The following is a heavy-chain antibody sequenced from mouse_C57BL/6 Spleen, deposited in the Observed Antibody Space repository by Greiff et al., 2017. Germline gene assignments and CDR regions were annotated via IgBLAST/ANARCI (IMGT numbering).Heavy chain of an antibody. Sequence: QVQLQQSGAELVKPGASVKLSCKASGYTFTSYWMPWVKQRPGQGLEWIGMIHPSSGSTNYNEKFKSKATLTVDKSASTAYMQHSSLTSEDAAVFYCAIFVDGYYEYFDYWGQGTTLTVSS. V-gene: IGHV1-64*01. J-gene: IGHJ2*01. CDR3: AIFVDGYYEYFDY. CDR1: GYTFTSYW. D-gene: IGHD2-3*01. CDR2: IHPSSGST.